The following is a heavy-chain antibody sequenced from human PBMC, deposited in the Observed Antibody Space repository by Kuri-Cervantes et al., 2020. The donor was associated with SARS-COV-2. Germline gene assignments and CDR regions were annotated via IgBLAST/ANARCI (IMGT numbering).Heavy chain of an antibody. CDR1: GYTFTGYY. V-gene: IGHV1-2*02. J-gene: IGHJ6*02. D-gene: IGHD3-22*01. CDR3: ARDRQVVVISDGMDV. Sequence: ASVKVSCKASGYTFTGYYMHWVRQAPGQGLEWMGWINPNSGGTNYAQKFQGRVTMTRDTSISTAYMELSRLRSDDTAVYYCARDRQVVVISDGMDVWGQGTTVTVSS. CDR2: INPNSGGT.